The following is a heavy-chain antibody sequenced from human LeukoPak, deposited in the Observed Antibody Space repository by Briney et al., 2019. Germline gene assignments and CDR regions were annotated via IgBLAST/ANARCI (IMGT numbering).Heavy chain of an antibody. Sequence: PGRSLRLSCAASGFTFSSYGMHWVRQAPGKGLEWVAVIWYDGSNKYYADSVKGRFTISRDNSKNTLYLQMNSLRAEDTAVYYCAKTHYYYYYYMDVWGKGTTVTVSS. CDR1: GFTFSSYG. J-gene: IGHJ6*03. CDR2: IWYDGSNK. CDR3: AKTHYYYYYYMDV. V-gene: IGHV3-33*06.